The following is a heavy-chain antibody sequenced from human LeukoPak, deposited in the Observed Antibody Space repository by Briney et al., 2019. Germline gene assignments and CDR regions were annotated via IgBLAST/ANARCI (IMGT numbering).Heavy chain of an antibody. V-gene: IGHV3-23*01. J-gene: IGHJ4*02. Sequence: GGSLRLSCAASGFTFSSYAMSWVRQAPRKGLEWVSAISGSGGSTYYADSVKGRFTISRDNSKNTLYLQMNSLRAEDTAVYYCAKAAGYYYDSSGYYLVRAEDYWGQGTLVTVSS. CDR2: ISGSGGST. CDR3: AKAAGYYYDSSGYYLVRAEDY. D-gene: IGHD3-22*01. CDR1: GFTFSSYA.